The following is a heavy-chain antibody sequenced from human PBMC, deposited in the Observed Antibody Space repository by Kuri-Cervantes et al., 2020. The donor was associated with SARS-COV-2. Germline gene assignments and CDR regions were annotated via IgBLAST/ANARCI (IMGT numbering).Heavy chain of an antibody. J-gene: IGHJ3*02. Sequence: GESLKISCAASGFTFSSYSMNWVRQAPGKGLEWASSISSSSSYIYYADSVKGRFTISRDNAKNSLYLQMNSLRAEDTAVYYCARGLTDIVVVPAAPAGDAFDIWGQGTMVTVSS. CDR3: ARGLTDIVVVPAAPAGDAFDI. CDR1: GFTFSSYS. CDR2: ISSSSSYI. V-gene: IGHV3-21*01. D-gene: IGHD2-2*01.